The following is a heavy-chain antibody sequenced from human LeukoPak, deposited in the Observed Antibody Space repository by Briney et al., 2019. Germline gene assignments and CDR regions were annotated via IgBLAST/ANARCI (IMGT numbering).Heavy chain of an antibody. CDR2: ISTSSSTI. D-gene: IGHD1-26*01. CDR1: GFTFSSYS. V-gene: IGHV3-48*01. J-gene: IGHJ5*02. Sequence: GGSLRLSCAASGFTFSSYSMNWIRQAPGKGLEWVSYISTSSSTIYYADSVKGRFTISRDNAKNSLYLQMNYLRAEDTAVYYCARGGDYSGWFDPWGRGTLVTVSS. CDR3: ARGGDYSGWFDP.